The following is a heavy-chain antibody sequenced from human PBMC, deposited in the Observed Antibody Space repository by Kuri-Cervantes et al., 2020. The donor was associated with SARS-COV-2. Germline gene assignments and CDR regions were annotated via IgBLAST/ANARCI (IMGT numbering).Heavy chain of an antibody. CDR3: ARRLLGGYSFRYYHYMDA. D-gene: IGHD3-22*01. Sequence: SETLSLTCAAYGGSFSGYYWTWIRQPPGKGLEWIGEINHSGSTNYKPSLKSRVTISVDTSKNQISLKLSSVTAADTAVYYCARRLLGGYSFRYYHYMDAWGKGTTVTVSS. CDR1: GGSFSGYY. V-gene: IGHV4-34*01. CDR2: INHSGST. J-gene: IGHJ6*03.